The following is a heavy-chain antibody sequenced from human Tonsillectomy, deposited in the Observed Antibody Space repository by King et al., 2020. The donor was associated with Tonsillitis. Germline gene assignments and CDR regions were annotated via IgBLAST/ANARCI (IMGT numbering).Heavy chain of an antibody. CDR2: IKSKIDGGTT. CDR3: TTLGYSYPFDY. V-gene: IGHV3-15*07. J-gene: IGHJ4*02. Sequence: VQLVESGGGLVKPGGSLRLSCAASGFTFNDAWMNWVRQAPGKGLEWVGRIKSKIDGGTTDYAAPMKGRFTISRDDSKNTFYLKMNNLKIEDTDVYFCTTLGYSYPFDYWGQGTLVTVSS. D-gene: IGHD5-18*01. CDR1: GFTFNDAW.